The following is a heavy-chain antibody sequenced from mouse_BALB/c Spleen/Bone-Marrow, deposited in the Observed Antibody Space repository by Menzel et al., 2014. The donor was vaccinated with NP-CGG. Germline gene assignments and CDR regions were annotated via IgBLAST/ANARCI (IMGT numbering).Heavy chain of an antibody. V-gene: IGHV1-18*01. CDR3: ARGWLLGHYFDY. CDR2: INPNNGGT. CDR1: GYTFTEYT. Sequence: VQLQQPGPELVKPGASVKISCKPSGYTFTEYTMHWEKQSHVKSLEWIGGINPNNGGTSYNQKFKGKATWTVDKSSSTAYMERGSLTSEDSAVYYCARGWLLGHYFDYWSQGTTLAVSS. D-gene: IGHD2-3*01. J-gene: IGHJ2*01.